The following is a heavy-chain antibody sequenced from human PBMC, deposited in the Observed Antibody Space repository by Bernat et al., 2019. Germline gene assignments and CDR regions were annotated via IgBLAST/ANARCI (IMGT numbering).Heavy chain of an antibody. CDR1: GFTFSSYA. D-gene: IGHD3-10*01. J-gene: IGHJ3*02. CDR3: AKTRVLWFGELFGAFDI. CDR2: ISGSGGST. Sequence: EVQLLESGGGLVQPGGSLRLSCAASGFTFSSYAMSWVRQAPGKGLEWVSAISGSGGSTYYEDSVKGRFTISRDNSKNTLYMQMNSLRAEDTAVYYCAKTRVLWFGELFGAFDIWGQGTMGTVSS. V-gene: IGHV3-23*01.